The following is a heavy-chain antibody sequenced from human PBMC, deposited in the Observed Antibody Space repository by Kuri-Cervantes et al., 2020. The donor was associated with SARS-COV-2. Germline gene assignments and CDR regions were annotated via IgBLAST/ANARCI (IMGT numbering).Heavy chain of an antibody. CDR3: ARLPRGHIFGFFDN. D-gene: IGHD5-18*01. Sequence: SETLSLTCTVSGASIRSDDYYWGWFRQPPGEGLEGIGYISYSGSGNNNPSLRSRITLSIDTSKNQLSLRMSSMTAADSAMYYCARLPRGHIFGFFDNWGQGSLVTVSS. J-gene: IGHJ4*02. CDR1: GASIRSDDYY. CDR2: ISYSGSG. V-gene: IGHV4-30-4*01.